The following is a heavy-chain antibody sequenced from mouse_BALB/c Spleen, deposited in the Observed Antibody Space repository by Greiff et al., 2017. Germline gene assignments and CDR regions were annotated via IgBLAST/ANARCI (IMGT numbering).Heavy chain of an antibody. J-gene: IGHJ4*01. Sequence: QVQLQQSGAELVKPGASVKLSCTASGFNIKDTYMHWVKQRPGHGLEWIGDIYPGGGYTNYNEKFKGKATLTADTSSSTAYMQLSSLTSEDSAIYYCARDGYYGYRAMDYWGQGTSVTVSS. CDR2: IYPGGGYT. V-gene: IGHV1-63*02. CDR3: ARDGYYGYRAMDY. D-gene: IGHD1-2*01. CDR1: GFNIKDTY.